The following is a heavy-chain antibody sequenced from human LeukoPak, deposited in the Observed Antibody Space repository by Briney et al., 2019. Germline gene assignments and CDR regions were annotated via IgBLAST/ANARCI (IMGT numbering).Heavy chain of an antibody. CDR3: ARGDIAVTGHLDY. D-gene: IGHD5-12*01. Sequence: GGSLRLSCAASGFTFGSYSMTWVRQAPGQGLQWVSIVSGDSVSTFYADSLKGRFTIFRDNSKNTLYLQMNSLRAEDTAVYYCARGDIAVTGHLDYWGQGTLVTVSS. CDR1: GFTFGSYS. J-gene: IGHJ4*02. CDR2: VSGDSVST. V-gene: IGHV3-23*01.